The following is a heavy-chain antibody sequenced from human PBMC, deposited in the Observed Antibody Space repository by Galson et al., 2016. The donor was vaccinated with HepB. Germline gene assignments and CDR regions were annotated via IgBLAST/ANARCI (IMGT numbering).Heavy chain of an antibody. CDR2: IIPIFASS. Sequence: SVKVSCKASGGTFSNYVINWLRQAPGQGLEWMGGIIPIFASSNYAEKFQGRVTITADESTSTAYMELSSLRSEDTAVYYCARDPSSGSNVDPNDWDYYYGMDVWGQGTTVTVSS. D-gene: IGHD3-10*01. V-gene: IGHV1-69*13. CDR3: ARDPSSGSNVDPNDWDYYYGMDV. J-gene: IGHJ6*02. CDR1: GGTFSNYV.